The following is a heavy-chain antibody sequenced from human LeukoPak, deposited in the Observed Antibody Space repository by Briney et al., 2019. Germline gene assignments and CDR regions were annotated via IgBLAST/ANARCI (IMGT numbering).Heavy chain of an antibody. CDR3: RREVMGTVGMRRNWFDP. V-gene: IGHV1-2*02. CDR2: INPNSGGT. J-gene: IGHJ5*02. D-gene: IGHD4-11*01. Sequence: ASVKVSCQASGYTFTGYYMHWVRQAPGQGLEWMGWINPNSGGTNYAQKFQGRVTMTRDTSISTAYMELSRLRSDDTAVYYCRREVMGTVGMRRNWFDPWGQGTLVTVSS. CDR1: GYTFTGYY.